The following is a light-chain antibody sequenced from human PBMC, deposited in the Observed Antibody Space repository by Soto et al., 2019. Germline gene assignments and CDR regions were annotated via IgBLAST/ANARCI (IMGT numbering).Light chain of an antibody. V-gene: IGKV1-39*01. CDR3: QQSYSTTWT. CDR1: QGFTTY. CDR2: AAS. J-gene: IGKJ1*01. Sequence: DIQMTQSPSTLSASVGDRVTIPCRASQGFTTYLNWYQQKPGNAPKLLIYAASTLQSGVPSRFSGSGSETDFTLTISSLRPEDFATYSCQQSYSTTWTFGQGTKVDIK.